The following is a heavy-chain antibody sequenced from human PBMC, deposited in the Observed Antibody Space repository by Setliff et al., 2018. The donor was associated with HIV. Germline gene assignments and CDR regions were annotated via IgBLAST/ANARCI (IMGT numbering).Heavy chain of an antibody. Sequence: GESLKISCAASGFTFSNYGMHWVRQAPGKGLEWVAVISYAGSNEYYADSVRGRFTISRDNSKNTLYLQMGSLRAGDMAVYYCARGDPPNPSPTEYFQHWGQGTLVTVSS. J-gene: IGHJ1*01. V-gene: IGHV3-30*03. CDR2: ISYAGSNE. CDR1: GFTFSNYG. CDR3: ARGDPPNPSPTEYFQH.